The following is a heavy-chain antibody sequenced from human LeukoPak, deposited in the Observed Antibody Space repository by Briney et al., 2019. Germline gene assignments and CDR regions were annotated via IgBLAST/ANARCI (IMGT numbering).Heavy chain of an antibody. Sequence: PGGSLRLSCAASGFTFSRYSMHWVRQAPGKGLEWMAMISYDGSTKSYADSVKGRFTISRDNSKNTLFLQINSLRAEDTAVYYCARVGIVVIPAARFDCWGQGTLVTVSS. J-gene: IGHJ4*02. CDR1: GFTFSRYS. CDR2: ISYDGSTK. V-gene: IGHV3-30*01. D-gene: IGHD2-2*01. CDR3: ARVGIVVIPAARFDC.